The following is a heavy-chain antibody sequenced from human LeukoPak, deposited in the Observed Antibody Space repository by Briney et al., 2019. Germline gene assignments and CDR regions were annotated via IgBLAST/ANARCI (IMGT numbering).Heavy chain of an antibody. D-gene: IGHD2-21*01. J-gene: IGHJ6*03. CDR2: ISSSSTI. Sequence: GGSLRLSCAASGFTFSSYSMNWVRQAPGKGLEWVSYISSSSTIYYADSVKGRFTISRDNAKNSLYLQMNSLRAEDTAVYYCARDGLVVVSYYYMDVWGKGTTVTVSS. V-gene: IGHV3-48*04. CDR1: GFTFSSYS. CDR3: ARDGLVVVSYYYMDV.